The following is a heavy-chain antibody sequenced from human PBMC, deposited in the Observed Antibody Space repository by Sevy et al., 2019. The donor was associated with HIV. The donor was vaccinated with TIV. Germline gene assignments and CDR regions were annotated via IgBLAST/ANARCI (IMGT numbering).Heavy chain of an antibody. Sequence: ASVKVSCKASGYSFTGYYMNWVRQAPGQGLEWMGWINPNSSDTTYSEKFEARVTMTRDSSLSTAYLELRGLRSDDTAVYYCARDFLSVTSIPSDAFDIWGQGTLVPVSS. CDR2: INPNSSDT. J-gene: IGHJ3*02. D-gene: IGHD2-21*02. V-gene: IGHV1-2*02. CDR3: ARDFLSVTSIPSDAFDI. CDR1: GYSFTGYY.